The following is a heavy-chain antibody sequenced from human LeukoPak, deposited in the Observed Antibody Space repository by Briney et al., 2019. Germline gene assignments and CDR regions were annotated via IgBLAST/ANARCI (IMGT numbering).Heavy chain of an antibody. Sequence: GGSLRLSCAASGFTFSSYWMSWVRQAPGKGLEWVANIKQDGSEKYYVDSVKGRFTISRDNAKNSLYLQMNSLRAEDTAVYYCAREGRGYKVAKFDYWGQGALVTVSS. CDR1: GFTFSSYW. D-gene: IGHD3-22*01. CDR3: AREGRGYKVAKFDY. CDR2: IKQDGSEK. J-gene: IGHJ4*02. V-gene: IGHV3-7*01.